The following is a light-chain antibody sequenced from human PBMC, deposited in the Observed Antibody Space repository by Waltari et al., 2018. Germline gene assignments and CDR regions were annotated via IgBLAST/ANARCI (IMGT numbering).Light chain of an antibody. V-gene: IGLV2-23*02. CDR1: SSDVGTYKR. CDR2: AVS. J-gene: IGLJ2*01. CDR3: SSYAGSSKGV. Sequence: QSALTQPASVSGSPGQSITIPCPGTSSDVGTYKRVSWYQQHPGKAPNLMIYAVSKRPSGVSDRFSGSKSGDMASLTISGLQPEDEAEYFCSSYAGSSKGVFGGGTKVTVL.